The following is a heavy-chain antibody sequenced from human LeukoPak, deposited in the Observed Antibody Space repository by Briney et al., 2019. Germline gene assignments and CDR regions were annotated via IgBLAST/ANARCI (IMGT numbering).Heavy chain of an antibody. Sequence: SETLSLTCAVYGGSFSGYYWSWIRQPPGKGLEWIGEINHSGSTNYNPSLKSRVTISVDTSKNRFSLKLSSVTATDTAVYYCATPADSYCSSTSCLAPFDYWGQGTLVTVSS. CDR3: ATPADSYCSSTSCLAPFDY. CDR1: GGSFSGYY. CDR2: INHSGST. J-gene: IGHJ4*02. D-gene: IGHD2-2*01. V-gene: IGHV4-34*01.